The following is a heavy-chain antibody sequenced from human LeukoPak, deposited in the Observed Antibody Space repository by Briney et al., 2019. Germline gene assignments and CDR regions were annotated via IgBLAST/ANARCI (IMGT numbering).Heavy chain of an antibody. J-gene: IGHJ4*02. CDR3: ARGRAYCPIGY. V-gene: IGHV4-34*01. CDR1: GGSFSGYY. Sequence: SETLSLTCAVYGGSFSGYYWSWIRQPPGKGLEWIGEINHSGSTNYNPSLKSRVTISVDTSKNQFSLKLSSVTAADTAVYYCARGRAYCPIGYWGQGTLVTVSS. D-gene: IGHD2-15*01. CDR2: INHSGST.